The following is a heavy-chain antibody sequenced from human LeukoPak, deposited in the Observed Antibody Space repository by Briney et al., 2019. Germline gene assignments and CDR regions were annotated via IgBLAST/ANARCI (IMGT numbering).Heavy chain of an antibody. CDR2: IYHSGST. Sequence: SGTLSLTCAVSGGSISSSNWWSWVRQPPGKGLEWIGEIYHSGSTNYNPSLKSRVTISVDKSKNQFSLKLSSVTAADTAVYYCARYYGSGSYYLTPAFDYWGQGTLVTVSS. J-gene: IGHJ4*02. D-gene: IGHD3-10*01. CDR1: GGSISSSNW. CDR3: ARYYGSGSYYLTPAFDY. V-gene: IGHV4-4*02.